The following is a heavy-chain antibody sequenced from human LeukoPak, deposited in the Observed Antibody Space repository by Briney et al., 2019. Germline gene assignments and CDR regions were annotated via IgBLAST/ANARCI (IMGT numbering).Heavy chain of an antibody. CDR2: INPNSGGT. D-gene: IGHD6-13*01. J-gene: IGHJ2*01. CDR1: GYTFTGYY. Sequence: GASVKVSCKASGYTFTGYYMHWVRQAPGQGLEWMGWINPNSGGTTYAQKFQGWVTMTRDTSISTAYMELSRLRSDDTAVYYCARDLAAAGNNWYFDLWGRGTLVTVSS. CDR3: ARDLAAAGNNWYFDL. V-gene: IGHV1-2*04.